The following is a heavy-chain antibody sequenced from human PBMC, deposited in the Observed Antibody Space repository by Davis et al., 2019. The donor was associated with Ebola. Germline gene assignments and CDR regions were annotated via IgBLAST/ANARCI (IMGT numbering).Heavy chain of an antibody. J-gene: IGHJ4*02. V-gene: IGHV1-18*01. CDR3: ARADPGDPEDY. CDR1: GYMFRSYA. CDR2: ITTYNGNT. D-gene: IGHD3-10*01. Sequence: ASVKVSCKASGYMFRSYAISWLRQAPGQGLEWMGWITTYNGNTDYSQKVQGRVTMTTDTSTTTVYMELNSLTSDDTAVYYCARADPGDPEDYWGQGTLVTVSA.